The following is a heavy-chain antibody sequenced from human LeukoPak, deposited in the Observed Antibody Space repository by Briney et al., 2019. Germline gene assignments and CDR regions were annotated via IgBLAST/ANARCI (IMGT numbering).Heavy chain of an antibody. J-gene: IGHJ4*02. Sequence: PGGSLRLSCAASGLTFSGYWMSWVRQAPGKGLEWVANIKQDGRETYYGDSVKGRFTISRDNAKNSLYLQMNSLRAEDTAVYYCVTLLRRQFDCWGQGTLVTVSS. CDR3: VTLLRRQFDC. CDR1: GLTFSGYW. V-gene: IGHV3-7*01. CDR2: IKQDGRET.